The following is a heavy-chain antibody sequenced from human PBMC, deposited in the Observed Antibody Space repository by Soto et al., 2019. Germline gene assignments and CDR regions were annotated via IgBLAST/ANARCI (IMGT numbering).Heavy chain of an antibody. V-gene: IGHV3-23*01. CDR3: AIKLSVDLTTVNEFGS. CDR2: IGNGGGNT. CDR1: GFTFSDYA. Sequence: PGGSLRLSCVASGFTFSDYAMTWVRQAPGKGLEWVSAIGNGGGNTFYADSVKGRFTISRDNSKNTLFLQMDSLTAEDSAVYYCAIKLSVDLTTVNEFGSWGQGTLVTVSS. J-gene: IGHJ4*02. D-gene: IGHD4-17*01.